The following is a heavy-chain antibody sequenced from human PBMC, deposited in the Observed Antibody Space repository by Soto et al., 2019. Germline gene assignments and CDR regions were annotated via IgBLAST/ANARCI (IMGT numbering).Heavy chain of an antibody. Sequence: GGSLRLSCAASGFTFSDHYMDWVRQAPGKGLEWVGRTRNKANSYTTEYAASVKGRFTISRDDSKNSLYLQMNSLKTEDMAVYYCARVVWYYDSSGYYGFFDYWGQGTLVTVSS. CDR1: GFTFSDHY. D-gene: IGHD3-22*01. CDR2: TRNKANSYTT. CDR3: ARVVWYYDSSGYYGFFDY. V-gene: IGHV3-72*01. J-gene: IGHJ4*02.